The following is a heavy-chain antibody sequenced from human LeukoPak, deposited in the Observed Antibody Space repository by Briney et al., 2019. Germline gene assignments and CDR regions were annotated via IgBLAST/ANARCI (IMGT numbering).Heavy chain of an antibody. CDR2: IFYSGNT. D-gene: IGHD2-15*01. Sequence: SETLSLTCSVSGGSINSYFWSWIRQPPGKGLEWVGHIFYSGNTNYNPSLKSRVTISVDTSRKQFSPKLSSVTAADTAVYYCASISYSSGGSCYFWGQGTLVTVSS. V-gene: IGHV4-59*12. J-gene: IGHJ4*02. CDR3: ASISYSSGGSCYF. CDR1: GGSINSYF.